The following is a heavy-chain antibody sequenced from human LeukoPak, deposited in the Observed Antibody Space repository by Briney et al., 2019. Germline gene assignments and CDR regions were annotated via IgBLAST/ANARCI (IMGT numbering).Heavy chain of an antibody. D-gene: IGHD5-18*01. CDR1: GGSLSGYY. Sequence: DPSETLSLTCAVYGGSLSGYYWSWIRQPPGGGLEWIGEINHSGSTNYNPSLKSRVTISVDTSKNQFSLKLSSVTAADTAVYHCARRYSYGSPDYWGQGTLVTVSS. CDR3: ARRYSYGSPDY. CDR2: INHSGST. J-gene: IGHJ4*02. V-gene: IGHV4-34*01.